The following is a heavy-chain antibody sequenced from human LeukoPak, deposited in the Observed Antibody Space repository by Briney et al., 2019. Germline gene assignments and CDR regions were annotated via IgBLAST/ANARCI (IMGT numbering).Heavy chain of an antibody. Sequence: SETLSLTCSVSGDSINSGYYWGWIRQPPGKGLEWIGSIYPTGTTYYSLSLKSRVTISIETSNNQFSLNLSSVTAADTAVYYCARGPGGSYNPHYLDYWGQGTLVTVSS. CDR2: IYPTGTT. J-gene: IGHJ4*02. V-gene: IGHV4-38-2*02. CDR1: GDSINSGYY. D-gene: IGHD1-26*01. CDR3: ARGPGGSYNPHYLDY.